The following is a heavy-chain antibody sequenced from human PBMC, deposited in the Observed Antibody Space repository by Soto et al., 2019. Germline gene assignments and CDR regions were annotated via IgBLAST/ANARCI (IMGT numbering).Heavy chain of an antibody. D-gene: IGHD3-16*01. CDR3: TRDLLGVRAFDM. J-gene: IGHJ3*02. Sequence: EMQLVESGGDLVQPGRSLRLSCTTSGFTVGDYAVSWLRQAPGKGLEWVSFIRSKASGGTAEYAASVKGRFTISRDDSKSIAYLQMNSLKTEDTAVYYCTRDLLGVRAFDMWGQGTMVTVSS. CDR1: GFTVGDYA. V-gene: IGHV3-49*03. CDR2: IRSKASGGTA.